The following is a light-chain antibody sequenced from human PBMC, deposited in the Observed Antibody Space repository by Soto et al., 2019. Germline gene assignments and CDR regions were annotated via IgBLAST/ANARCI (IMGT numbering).Light chain of an antibody. Sequence: QPVLTQSPSASASLGASVKLTCTLSSGHSSYAIAWHQQQPAKGPRNLMKLNSDGSHSKGDGIPDRFSGSSSGAERYLTISSLQSEDEADYYCPAWGTGIPNVVFGGGTKLTVL. CDR1: SGHSSYA. J-gene: IGLJ2*01. CDR3: PAWGTGIPNVV. V-gene: IGLV4-69*01. CDR2: LNSDGSH.